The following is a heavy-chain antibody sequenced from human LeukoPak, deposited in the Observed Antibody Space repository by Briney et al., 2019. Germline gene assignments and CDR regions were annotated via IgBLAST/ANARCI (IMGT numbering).Heavy chain of an antibody. Sequence: GGSLRLSCAASGFIFSSYWMAWVRQAPGKGLEWVANIKEDGSEKNYVDSVKGRFTISRDNAKNSLYLQMNSLRGEDMALYYCAKDLRSTYFDAFDIWGQGTMVTVSS. CDR2: IKEDGSEK. CDR3: AKDLRSTYFDAFDI. J-gene: IGHJ3*02. V-gene: IGHV3-7*03. CDR1: GFIFSSYW. D-gene: IGHD2/OR15-2a*01.